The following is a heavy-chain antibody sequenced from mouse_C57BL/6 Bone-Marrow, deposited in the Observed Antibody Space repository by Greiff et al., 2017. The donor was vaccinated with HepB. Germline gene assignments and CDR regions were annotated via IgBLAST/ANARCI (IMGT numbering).Heavy chain of an antibody. CDR1: GFTFSSYT. CDR2: ISGGGGNT. V-gene: IGHV5-9*01. J-gene: IGHJ3*01. Sequence: EVNVVESGGGLVKPGGSLKLSCAASGFTFSSYTMSWVRQTPEKRLEWVATISGGGGNTYYPDSVKGRFTISRDNAKNTLYLQMSSLRSEDTALYYCARGTAQAGFAYWGQGTLVTVSA. D-gene: IGHD3-2*02. CDR3: ARGTAQAGFAY.